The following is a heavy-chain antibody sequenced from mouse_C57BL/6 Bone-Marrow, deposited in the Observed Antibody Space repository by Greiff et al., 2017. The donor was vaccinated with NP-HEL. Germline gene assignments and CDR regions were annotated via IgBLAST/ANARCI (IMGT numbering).Heavy chain of an antibody. CDR2: IYPRSGNT. V-gene: IGHV1-81*01. CDR3: ALIYYDYDGWYFDV. J-gene: IGHJ1*03. Sequence: QVQLKQSGAELPRPGASVKLSCKASGYTFTSYGISWVKQRTGQGLEWIGEIYPRSGNTYYNEKFKGKATLTADKSSSTAYMELRSLTSEDSAVYFCALIYYDYDGWYFDVWGTGTTVTVSS. CDR1: GYTFTSYG. D-gene: IGHD2-4*01.